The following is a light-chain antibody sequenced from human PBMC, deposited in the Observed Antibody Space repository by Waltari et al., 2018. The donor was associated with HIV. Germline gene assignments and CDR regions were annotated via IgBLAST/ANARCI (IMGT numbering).Light chain of an antibody. CDR3: QSGESSNNF. Sequence: SYELTQPPSVSVPPGQTARITCSGDILSKQYAYWYQQKPGQAPVQIIYKDIERPSGNPGRFPGPSSRKKGTVTIRGGQAEDEAEYYCQSGESSNNFVGGGTKLTVL. CDR2: KDI. CDR1: ILSKQY. J-gene: IGLJ2*01. V-gene: IGLV3-25*03.